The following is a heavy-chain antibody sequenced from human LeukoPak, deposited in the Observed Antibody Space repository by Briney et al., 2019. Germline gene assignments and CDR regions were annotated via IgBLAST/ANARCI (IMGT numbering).Heavy chain of an antibody. CDR1: GFTFSSYA. J-gene: IGHJ4*02. V-gene: IGHV3-23*01. Sequence: GGSLRLSCAASGFTFSSYAMSWVRQAPGKGLEWVSAISGSGGSTYYADSVKGRFTISRDNSKNTLYLQMNSLRAEDTAVYYCAKVGYCSSTSCSEWEYYFDYWGQGTLVTVSS. D-gene: IGHD2-2*01. CDR3: AKVGYCSSTSCSEWEYYFDY. CDR2: ISGSGGST.